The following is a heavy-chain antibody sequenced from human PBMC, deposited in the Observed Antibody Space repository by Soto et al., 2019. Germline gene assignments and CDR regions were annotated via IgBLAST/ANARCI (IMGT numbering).Heavy chain of an antibody. V-gene: IGHV1-2*02. D-gene: IGHD2-21*02. CDR1: GHTFTGHH. Sequence: QVQMVKSGAEVKKPGASVKVSCKASGHTFTGHHMHWVRQAPGQGLEWMGLIDLDIGDTKYAQKFLGRVTSTSDTSITTAYMELRGLRSDDTAVYYCALEPTGTAGFDYWGQGTLVTVSS. CDR2: IDLDIGDT. J-gene: IGHJ4*02. CDR3: ALEPTGTAGFDY.